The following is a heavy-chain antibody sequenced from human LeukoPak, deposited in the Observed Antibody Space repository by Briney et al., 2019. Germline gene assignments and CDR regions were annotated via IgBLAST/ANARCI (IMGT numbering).Heavy chain of an antibody. CDR1: GFTFTSYA. D-gene: IGHD2-15*01. Sequence: GGSLRLSCAASGFTFTSYAMNWVRQAPGKGLEWVSTISGSGSSTYYVDSVKGRFTISRDNSKNTLYLQMNSLRADDAAIYYCAKSVVVITFRFDDWGQGALVTVSS. CDR3: AKSVVVITFRFDD. J-gene: IGHJ4*02. CDR2: ISGSGSST. V-gene: IGHV3-23*01.